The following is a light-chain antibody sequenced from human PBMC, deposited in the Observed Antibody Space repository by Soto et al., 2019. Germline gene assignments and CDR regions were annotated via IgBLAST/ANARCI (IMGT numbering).Light chain of an antibody. CDR1: SSDVGGYDY. CDR3: SSYAGSSNV. Sequence: QSALTQPASVSGSPGQSVTISCTGTSSDVGGYDYVSWYQQHPGKAPKFMIYEVTNRPSGVSHRFSGSKSGNTASLTVSGLRAEDEADYYCSSYAGSSNVFGTGTKVTVL. J-gene: IGLJ1*01. CDR2: EVT. V-gene: IGLV2-14*01.